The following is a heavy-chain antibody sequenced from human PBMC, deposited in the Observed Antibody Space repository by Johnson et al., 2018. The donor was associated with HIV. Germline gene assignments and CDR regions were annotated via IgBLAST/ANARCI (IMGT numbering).Heavy chain of an antibody. Sequence: VQLVESGGGVVRPGGSLRLSCAASGFTFGDYVMSWVRQAPGKGLEWVSTISASGGSTYYADSVKGRFTISRDNSKNTLYLQMNSLRAEDTAVYYCAKHGYGGNVFDAFDIWGQGTMVTVSS. D-gene: IGHD4-23*01. CDR3: AKHGYGGNVFDAFDI. CDR1: GFTFGDYV. J-gene: IGHJ3*02. CDR2: ISASGGST. V-gene: IGHV3-23*04.